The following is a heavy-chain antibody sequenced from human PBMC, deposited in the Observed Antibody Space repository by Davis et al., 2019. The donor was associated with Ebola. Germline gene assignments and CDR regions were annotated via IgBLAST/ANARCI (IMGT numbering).Heavy chain of an antibody. D-gene: IGHD3-22*01. Sequence: MPSETLSLTCTVSSGSVSSGSYYWSWIRQPPGKRLEWIGYIYYNKNTNYNPSLKSRVTISVDTSKNQFPLKLSSVTAADTAVYYCARGTHYYDSSGYYSWFDPWGQGTLVTVSS. CDR2: IYYNKNT. CDR3: ARGTHYYDSSGYYSWFDP. J-gene: IGHJ5*02. CDR1: SGSVSSGSYY. V-gene: IGHV4-61*01.